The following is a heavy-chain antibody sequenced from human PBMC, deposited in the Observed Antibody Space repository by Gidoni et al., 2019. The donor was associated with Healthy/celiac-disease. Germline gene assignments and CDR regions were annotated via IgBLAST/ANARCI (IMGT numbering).Heavy chain of an antibody. CDR2: ISWNSGSI. D-gene: IGHD6-19*01. CDR1: GCTFDDYA. CDR3: ASGVAVAGTNY. V-gene: IGHV3-9*01. Sequence: EVQLVESGGGLVQPGRSLSLSCAASGCTFDDYAMHWVRQAPGKGLEWVSGISWNSGSIGYADSVKGRFTISRDNDKNSLYLQMNSLRAEDTALYYCASGVAVAGTNYWGQGTLVTVSS. J-gene: IGHJ4*02.